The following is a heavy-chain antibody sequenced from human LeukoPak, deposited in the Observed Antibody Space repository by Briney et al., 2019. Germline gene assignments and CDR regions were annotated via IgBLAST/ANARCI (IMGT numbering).Heavy chain of an antibody. CDR3: ARERRTYYYDSSGYSGVEGGDAFDM. D-gene: IGHD3-22*01. J-gene: IGHJ3*02. V-gene: IGHV4-39*02. Sequence: SETLSLTCTISGGSISSSSYYWGWIRQPPGKGLEWIGRIYYSGSTYYNPSLKSRVTISVDTSKHTFSLKLSSVTASDTAVYYSARERRTYYYDSSGYSGVEGGDAFDMWSQGTMVTVYS. CDR1: GGSISSSSYY. CDR2: IYYSGST.